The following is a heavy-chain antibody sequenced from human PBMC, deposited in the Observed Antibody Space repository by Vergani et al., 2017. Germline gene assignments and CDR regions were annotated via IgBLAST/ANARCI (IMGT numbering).Heavy chain of an antibody. V-gene: IGHV3-23*01. CDR3: AKALLSYCSSTSCYKSGFDY. J-gene: IGHJ4*02. Sequence: EVQLLESGEALVQPGGSLSSSWPPPGFPFTSIAMTWVRQAPGKGLEWVSAISGSGGSTYYADSVKGRFTISRDNSKNTLYLQMNSLRAEDTAVYYCAKALLSYCSSTSCYKSGFDYWGQGTLVTVSS. CDR2: ISGSGGST. D-gene: IGHD2-2*02. CDR1: GFPFTSIA.